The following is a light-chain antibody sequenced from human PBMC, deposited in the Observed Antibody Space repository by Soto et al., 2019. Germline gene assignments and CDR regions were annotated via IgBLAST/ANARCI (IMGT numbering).Light chain of an antibody. CDR1: HSIRDC. Sequence: DIQMTQSPSTLSASVGDSLTITCRASHSIRDCLAWYQQKPGKAPRLLIYDVSNLESGVPSRFGGSGSGTEFTLTISSLRPDDFATYYCQQYESYSLTFGGGTRVDIK. CDR3: QQYESYSLT. V-gene: IGKV1-5*01. CDR2: DVS. J-gene: IGKJ4*01.